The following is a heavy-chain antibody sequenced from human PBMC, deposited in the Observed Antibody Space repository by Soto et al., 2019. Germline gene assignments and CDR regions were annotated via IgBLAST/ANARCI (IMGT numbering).Heavy chain of an antibody. CDR2: IGRSGETI. D-gene: IGHD6-6*01. CDR3: ARDSRGGAARRPTFYY. Sequence: PGGSLRLSCASSGFTVSNNYMNWFRQTPGKGLEWLSYIGRSGETIYYADSVKGRFTISRDNAKSSLFLQMNGLRDEDTGIYYCARDSRGGAARRPTFYYWGRGTLVTVSS. CDR1: GFTVSNNY. V-gene: IGHV3-48*02. J-gene: IGHJ4*02.